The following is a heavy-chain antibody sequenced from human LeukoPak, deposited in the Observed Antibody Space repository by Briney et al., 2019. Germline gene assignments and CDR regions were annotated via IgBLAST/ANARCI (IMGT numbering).Heavy chain of an antibody. D-gene: IGHD3-9*01. CDR2: IKQDGIEK. J-gene: IGHJ4*02. CDR3: ARIRGYYDILTGWDY. Sequence: GGSLRLSCAVSGFTFSNYWMNWVRQAPGKGLEWVANIKQDGIEKNYMDSVMGRFTISRDNAKNSLYLQMNSLRVEDTAVYYCARIRGYYDILTGWDYWGQGTLVTVSS. CDR1: GFTFSNYW. V-gene: IGHV3-7*01.